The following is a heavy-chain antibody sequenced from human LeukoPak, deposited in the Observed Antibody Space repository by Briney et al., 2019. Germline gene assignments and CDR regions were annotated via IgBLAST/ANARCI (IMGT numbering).Heavy chain of an antibody. J-gene: IGHJ2*01. V-gene: IGHV4-4*07. D-gene: IGHD3-10*01. CDR1: GGSISSYY. CDR2: IYTSGST. Sequence: PSETLSPTCTVSGGSISSYYWSWIRQPAGKGLEWIGRIYTSGSTNYNPSLKSRVTMSVDTSKNQFSLKLSSVTAADTAVYYCARDQVGPGYYYGSGSYLRYFDLWGRGTLVTVSS. CDR3: ARDQVGPGYYYGSGSYLRYFDL.